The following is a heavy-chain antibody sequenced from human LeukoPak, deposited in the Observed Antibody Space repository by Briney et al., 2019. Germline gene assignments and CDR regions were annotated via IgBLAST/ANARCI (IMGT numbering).Heavy chain of an antibody. J-gene: IGHJ4*02. V-gene: IGHV3-74*01. D-gene: IGHD5-12*01. CDR2: INSDGSST. CDR1: GFTFSSYW. CDR3: VREGRVSGYDFDY. Sequence: GGSLRLSCEASGFTFSSYWMHWVRQAPGKGLVWVSRINSDGSSTTYADPVKGRFTISRDNAKNTLYLQMNSLRAEDTAVYYCVREGRVSGYDFDYWGQGTLVTVSS.